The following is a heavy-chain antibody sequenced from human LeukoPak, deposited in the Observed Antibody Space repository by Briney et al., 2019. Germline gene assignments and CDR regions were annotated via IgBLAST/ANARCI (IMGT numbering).Heavy chain of an antibody. CDR2: INPNSGGT. CDR1: GYTFTGYY. D-gene: IGHD3-3*01. CDR3: ARDMGTSYDFWSGYYGY. J-gene: IGHJ4*02. V-gene: IGHV1-2*02. Sequence: GASVKVSCKASGYTFTGYYMRWVRQAPGQGLEWMGWINPNSGGTNYAQKFQGRATMTRDTSISTAYMELSRLRSDDTAVYYCARDMGTSYDFWSGYYGYWGQGTLVTVSS.